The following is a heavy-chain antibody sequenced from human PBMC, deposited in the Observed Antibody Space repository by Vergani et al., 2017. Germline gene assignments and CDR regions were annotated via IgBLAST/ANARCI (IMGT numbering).Heavy chain of an antibody. J-gene: IGHJ4*02. Sequence: QVQLVQSGAEVKKPGSSVKVSCKASGGTFSSYTISWVRQAPGQGLEWMGRIIPILGIANYAQKVQGRVTITADKSTSTAYMELSSLRSEDTAVYYCARAPVAALWELYFDYWGQGTLVTVSS. D-gene: IGHD6-6*01. V-gene: IGHV1-69*02. CDR1: GGTFSSYT. CDR2: IIPILGIA. CDR3: ARAPVAALWELYFDY.